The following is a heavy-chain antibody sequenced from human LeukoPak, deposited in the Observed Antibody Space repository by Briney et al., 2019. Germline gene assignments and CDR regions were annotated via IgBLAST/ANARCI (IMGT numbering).Heavy chain of an antibody. Sequence: QPGGSLRLSCAASGFSFSDHYMSWVRQAPGKGLEWVANINQDGGTRQYADSVRGRFTISRDNAKNSLYLEMNSLRAEDTGLYHCARDMKGNLDYWGQGTLVTVSS. D-gene: IGHD3-16*01. CDR1: GFSFSDHY. V-gene: IGHV3-7*01. CDR2: INQDGGTR. J-gene: IGHJ4*02. CDR3: ARDMKGNLDY.